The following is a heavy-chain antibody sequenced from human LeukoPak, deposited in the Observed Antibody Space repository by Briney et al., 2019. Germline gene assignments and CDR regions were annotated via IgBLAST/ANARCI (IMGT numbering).Heavy chain of an antibody. CDR3: AKEGLPHAFDI. Sequence: SQTLSLTCTVSGGSISSGSYYWSWIRQPAGKGLEWIGRIYTSGSTNYNPSLKSRVTMSVDTSKNQFSLKVRSVTTADTAVYYCAKEGLPHAFDIWGQGTMVTVSS. D-gene: IGHD4-11*01. CDR2: IYTSGST. V-gene: IGHV4-61*02. J-gene: IGHJ3*02. CDR1: GGSISSGSYY.